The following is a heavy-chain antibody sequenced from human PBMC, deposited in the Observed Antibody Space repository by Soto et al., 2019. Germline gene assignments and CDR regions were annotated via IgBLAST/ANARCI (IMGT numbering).Heavy chain of an antibody. J-gene: IGHJ6*02. CDR3: ARMASISAADYYYYYGMDF. CDR2: IDWDDDK. CDR1: GFSLSTSGIC. D-gene: IGHD6-13*01. V-gene: IGHV2-70*01. Sequence: SGPTLVNPTQTLTLTCTFSGFSLSTSGICVSWIRQPPGKALEWLALIDWDDDKYYSTSLKTRLTISKDTSKNQVVLTMTNMDPVDTATYYCARMASISAADYYYYYGMDFWGQGTTVTVSS.